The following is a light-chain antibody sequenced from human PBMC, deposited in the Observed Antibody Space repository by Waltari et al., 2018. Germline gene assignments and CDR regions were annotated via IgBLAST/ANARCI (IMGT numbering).Light chain of an antibody. J-gene: IGKJ1*01. Sequence: DIVMTQSPDSLAVSLGEKATINCKSSQSVLYSSNNKNYLAWYQQKPGQPPKLLICWESTRESGVPDRFSGSGCGTDFTLTISSLQAEDVAVYYCQQYYSTPQTFGQGTKVEIK. CDR2: WES. CDR3: QQYYSTPQT. V-gene: IGKV4-1*01. CDR1: QSVLYSSNNKNY.